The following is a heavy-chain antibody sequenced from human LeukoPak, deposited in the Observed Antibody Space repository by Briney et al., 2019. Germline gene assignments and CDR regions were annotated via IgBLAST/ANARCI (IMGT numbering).Heavy chain of an antibody. J-gene: IGHJ4*02. CDR2: IYYSGST. CDR1: GDSISSYY. CDR3: ARERSLGIIDY. D-gene: IGHD3-16*01. V-gene: IGHV4-59*01. Sequence: SETLSLTCIVSGDSISSYYWSWIPQPPGKGLEWIGYIYYSGSTHYNPSLKRRLTISVDASKNHVSLKLSSVTAADTAVYYCARERSLGIIDYWGQGTLVTVSS.